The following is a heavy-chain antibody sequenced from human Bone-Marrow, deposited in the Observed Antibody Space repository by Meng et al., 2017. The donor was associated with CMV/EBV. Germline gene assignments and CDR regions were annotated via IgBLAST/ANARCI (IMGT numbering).Heavy chain of an antibody. CDR2: IYYSGST. V-gene: IGHV4-39*01. D-gene: IGHD6-19*01. CDR3: ARGQDSSGWHPAGCWFDP. J-gene: IGHJ5*02. CDR1: ISSSSYY. Sequence: ISSSSYYWGWSRQPPGKGLEWIGSIYYSGSTYYNPSLKSRVTISVDTSKNQFSLKLSSVTAADTAVYYCARGQDSSGWHPAGCWFDPWGQGTLVTVSS.